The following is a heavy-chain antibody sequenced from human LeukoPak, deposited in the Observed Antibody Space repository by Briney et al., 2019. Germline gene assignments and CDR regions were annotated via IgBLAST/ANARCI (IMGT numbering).Heavy chain of an antibody. CDR3: ARGGSGSSIDY. CDR2: IYYSGST. V-gene: IGHV4-59*01. D-gene: IGHD3-10*01. Sequence: SETLSLTCTVAGGSISSYYWSWIRQPPGKGLEWIGYIYYSGSTIYHPSLKSRVTISVDTSKNQFSLKLSSVTAADTAVYYCARGGSGSSIDYWGQGTLVTVSS. CDR1: GGSISSYY. J-gene: IGHJ4*02.